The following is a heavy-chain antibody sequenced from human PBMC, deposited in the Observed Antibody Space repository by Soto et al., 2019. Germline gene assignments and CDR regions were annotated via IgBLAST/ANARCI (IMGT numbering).Heavy chain of an antibody. J-gene: IGHJ4*02. V-gene: IGHV1-24*01. Sequence: ASVKVSCKVSGYTLTELSMHWVRQAPGKGLEWMGGFDPEDGETIYAQKLQGRVTMTTDTSTSTAYMELRSLRSDDTAVYYCARDVGSGSYSVYFDYWGQGTLVTVSS. CDR3: ARDVGSGSYSVYFDY. CDR1: GYTLTELS. CDR2: FDPEDGET. D-gene: IGHD1-26*01.